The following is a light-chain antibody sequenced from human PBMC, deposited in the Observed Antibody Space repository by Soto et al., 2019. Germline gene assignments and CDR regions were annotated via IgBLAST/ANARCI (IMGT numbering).Light chain of an antibody. CDR1: SIDIAPYNY. J-gene: IGLJ1*01. CDR3: SSYTSSTNYV. V-gene: IGLV2-14*01. CDR2: EVS. Sequence: QSVLTQPASVSLSPGQSLTISGTGTSIDIAPYNYVSWYQQHPGKAPKLIIYEVSYRPSGISNRFSGSKSGNTASLTISGLQAEDEADYYCSSYTSSTNYVFGTGTKVTVL.